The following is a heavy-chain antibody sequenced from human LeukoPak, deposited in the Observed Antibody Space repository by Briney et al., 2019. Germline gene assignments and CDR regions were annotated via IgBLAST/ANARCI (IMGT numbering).Heavy chain of an antibody. CDR3: ASEWATYHNWYDP. CDR2: IYRSATI. V-gene: IGHV4-38-2*02. J-gene: IGHJ5*02. D-gene: IGHD1-26*01. Sequence: TSETLSLNCTVSGYTVGTGYYWAWIRQPPGKGREWTGSIYRSATIYYNPSLKSRVLISMDVSKNEVSLSLTSATAADTAVYHSASEWATYHNWYDPSGQGNLVIVSS. CDR1: GYTVGTGYY.